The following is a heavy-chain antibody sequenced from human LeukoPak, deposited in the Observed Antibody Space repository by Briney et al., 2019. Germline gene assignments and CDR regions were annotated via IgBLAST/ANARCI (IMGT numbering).Heavy chain of an antibody. D-gene: IGHD5/OR15-5a*01. J-gene: IGHJ1*01. CDR2: ISFDGDNE. CDR1: GFTFSNYA. CDR3: AREPSGNFGQLVSSAEYFQH. V-gene: IGHV3-30-3*01. Sequence: GRSLRLSCATSGFTFSNYAIHWVRQAPGKGLEWVADISFDGDNEYYADSVRGRFMIARDNSKNTVYLQMNSLTIEDTAVYYCAREPSGNFGQLVSSAEYFQHWGQGTWATVSS.